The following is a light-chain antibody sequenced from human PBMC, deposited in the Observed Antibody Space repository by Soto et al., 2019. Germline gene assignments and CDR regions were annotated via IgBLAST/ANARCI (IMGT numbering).Light chain of an antibody. J-gene: IGKJ1*01. CDR1: QSVGSN. CDR2: GAA. CDR3: QQYNNRHPWT. V-gene: IGKV3-15*01. Sequence: ELVMTQSPATLSVSPGERATLSCRASQSVGSNLAWYQQRPGQAPRLLIYGAATRATGISSRFSGSGSGTESTLNLRSLQSEHFPVYYCQQYNNRHPWTFGQGTKVDI.